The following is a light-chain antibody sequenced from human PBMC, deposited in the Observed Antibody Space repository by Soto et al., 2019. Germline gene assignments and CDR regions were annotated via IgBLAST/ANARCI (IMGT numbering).Light chain of an antibody. Sequence: EIVLTQSPGTLSLSPGEGATLSCRASHSIRGRHLAWYQHKPGQPPRLLISDVSTRAPGIPDRFTGSGSGTYFTLTIRSLEPEDFAVYYCQQFCGSPLFTFGPGTKVDIK. J-gene: IGKJ3*01. CDR1: HSIRGRH. CDR2: DVS. V-gene: IGKV3-20*01. CDR3: QQFCGSPLFT.